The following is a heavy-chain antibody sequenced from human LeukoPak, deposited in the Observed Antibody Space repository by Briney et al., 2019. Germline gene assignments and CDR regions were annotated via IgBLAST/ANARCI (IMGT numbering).Heavy chain of an antibody. CDR1: GGSFSSYY. CDR3: AREQSVLMVYAAPFDP. V-gene: IGHV4-34*01. J-gene: IGHJ5*02. D-gene: IGHD2-8*01. Sequence: PSETLSLTCAVYGGSFSSYYWSWIRQPPGKGLEWIGEINHSGSTNYNPSLKSRVTISVDTSKNQFSLKLSSVTAADTAVYYCAREQSVLMVYAAPFDPWGQGALVTVSS. CDR2: INHSGST.